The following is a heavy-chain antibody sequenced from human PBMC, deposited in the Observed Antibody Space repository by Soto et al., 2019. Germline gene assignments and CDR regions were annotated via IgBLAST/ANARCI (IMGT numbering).Heavy chain of an antibody. V-gene: IGHV1-2*02. Sequence: QLHLVQSGAVVKKPGASVTVSCSASGYPVTAYYMHWVRQAPGRGLEWMGGINPATGAAKYTQTFRGGVTMTRDTSTSTVFMELSGLTSADTAVFYWARGGGVGVAGSAAFEMWGQGTLVTVSS. CDR1: GYPVTAYY. CDR3: ARGGGVGVAGSAAFEM. D-gene: IGHD3-3*01. CDR2: INPATGAA. J-gene: IGHJ3*02.